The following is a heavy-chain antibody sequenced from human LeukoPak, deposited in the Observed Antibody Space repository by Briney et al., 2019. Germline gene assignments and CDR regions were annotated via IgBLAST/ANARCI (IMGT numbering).Heavy chain of an antibody. CDR2: ISYDGSNK. V-gene: IGHV3-30*04. CDR1: GFTFSSYA. Sequence: PGRSLRLSCAASGFTFSSYAMHWVRQAPGKGLEWEAVISYDGSNKYYADSVKGRFTISRDNSKNTLYLQMNSLRAEDTAVYYCALVVPAAAPFYYWGQGTLVTVSS. CDR3: ALVVPAAAPFYY. D-gene: IGHD2-2*01. J-gene: IGHJ4*02.